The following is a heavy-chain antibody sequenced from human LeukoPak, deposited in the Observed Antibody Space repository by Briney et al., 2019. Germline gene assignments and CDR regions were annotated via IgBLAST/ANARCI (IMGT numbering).Heavy chain of an antibody. V-gene: IGHV3-21*01. CDR1: GFTFSSYS. CDR3: ARDRGAYCGGDCYLGFDY. D-gene: IGHD2-21*02. CDR2: ISSSSSYI. Sequence: GGSLRLSCAASGFTFSSYSMNWVRQAPGKGLEWVSSISSSSSYIYYADSVKGRFTISRDNAKKSLYLQMTSLTAEDTAVYYCARDRGAYCGGDCYLGFDYWGRGTLVTVSS. J-gene: IGHJ4*01.